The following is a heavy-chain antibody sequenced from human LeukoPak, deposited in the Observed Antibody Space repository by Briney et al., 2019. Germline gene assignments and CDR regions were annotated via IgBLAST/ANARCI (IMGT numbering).Heavy chain of an antibody. Sequence: NPSETLSLTCTVSGGSISSYYWSWIRQPPGKGLEWIGYIYYSGSTNYNPSLKSRVTISVDTSKNQFSLKLSSVTAADTAVYYCARVFLDTAMALFDYWGQGTLVTVSS. CDR3: ARVFLDTAMALFDY. D-gene: IGHD5-18*01. J-gene: IGHJ4*02. CDR2: IYYSGST. CDR1: GGSISSYY. V-gene: IGHV4-59*12.